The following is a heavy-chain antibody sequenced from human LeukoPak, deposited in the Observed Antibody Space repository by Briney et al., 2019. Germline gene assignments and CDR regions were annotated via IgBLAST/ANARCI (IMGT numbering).Heavy chain of an antibody. J-gene: IGHJ4*02. D-gene: IGHD5-12*01. Sequence: ASVKVSCKASGGTFSSYAISWVRQAPGQGLEWMGGIIPIFGTANYAQKFQGRVTITADESTSTAYMELSSLRSEDTAVYYCASMVASGCDADNYFDYWGQGTLVTVSS. CDR3: ASMVASGCDADNYFDY. CDR1: GGTFSSYA. V-gene: IGHV1-69*13. CDR2: IIPIFGTA.